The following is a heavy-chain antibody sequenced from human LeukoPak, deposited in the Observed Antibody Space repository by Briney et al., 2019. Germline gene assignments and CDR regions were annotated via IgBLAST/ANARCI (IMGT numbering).Heavy chain of an antibody. CDR2: MNPNSGNT. CDR3: ARDRRRETYFDY. J-gene: IGHJ4*02. CDR1: GYTFTSYD. Sequence: ASVKVSCKASGYTFTSYDINWVRQATGQGLEWMGWMNPNSGNTGYAQKFQGRVTMTRNTSISTAYMELSSLRSEDTAVYYCARDRRRETYFDYWGQGTLVTVSS. V-gene: IGHV1-8*01.